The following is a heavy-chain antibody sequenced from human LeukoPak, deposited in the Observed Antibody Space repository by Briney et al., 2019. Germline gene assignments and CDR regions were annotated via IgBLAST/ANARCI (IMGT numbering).Heavy chain of an antibody. J-gene: IGHJ4*02. CDR2: INHSGST. D-gene: IGHD4-17*01. CDR3: ARGDMTTVTPFDY. V-gene: IGHV4-34*01. CDR1: GGSFSGYY. Sequence: SETLSLTCAVYGGSFSGYYWSWIRQTPGKGLEWIGEINHSGSTNYNPSLKSRVTISVDTSNNQFSLKLSSVTAADTAVYYCARGDMTTVTPFDYWGQGTLVTVSS.